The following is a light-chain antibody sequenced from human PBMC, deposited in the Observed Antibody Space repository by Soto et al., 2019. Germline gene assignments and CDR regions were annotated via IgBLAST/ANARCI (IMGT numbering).Light chain of an antibody. CDR1: QSVSSN. V-gene: IGKV3-15*01. J-gene: IGKJ1*01. CDR3: QQYNNWPPWT. Sequence: EIVMTQSPATLSVSPGERATLSCRASQSVSSNLAWYQQKPGQAPRLLIYGASTRATGIPARFSGSGSGTEFTLTISSLQSDDFSVSSCQQYNNWPPWTFGHGTTVEIK. CDR2: GAS.